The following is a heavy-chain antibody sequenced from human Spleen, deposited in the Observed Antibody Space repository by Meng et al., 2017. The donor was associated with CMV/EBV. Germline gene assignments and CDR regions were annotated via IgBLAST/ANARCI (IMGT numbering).Heavy chain of an antibody. CDR3: AREQFSGDRDYYYAMDV. V-gene: IGHV3-21*01. CDR2: ISSSGTYV. CDR1: GFTFSSYS. J-gene: IGHJ6*02. D-gene: IGHD1-26*01. Sequence: GGSLRLSCAASGFTFSSYSMNWVRQAPGKGLEWVSSISSSGTYVNYADSVKGRFTISRDNAKKSLSLQINSLRAEDTAMYYCAREQFSGDRDYYYAMDVWGQGTTVTVSS.